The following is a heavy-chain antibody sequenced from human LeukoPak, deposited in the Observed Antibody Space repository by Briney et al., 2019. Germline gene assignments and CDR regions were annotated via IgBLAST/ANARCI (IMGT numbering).Heavy chain of an antibody. CDR1: GFTFSSYA. D-gene: IGHD3-22*01. V-gene: IGHV3-23*01. CDR3: ARAMMVVTNLWGVYDY. CDR2: ISAGDATT. Sequence: GGSLRLSCAASGFTFSSYAMSWVRQAPGRGLEWVSCISAGDATTYYTDSVKGRFTFSRDNSKNTLYLQMNSLRAEDTAVYFCARAMMVVTNLWGVYDYWGQGTLVTVSS. J-gene: IGHJ4*02.